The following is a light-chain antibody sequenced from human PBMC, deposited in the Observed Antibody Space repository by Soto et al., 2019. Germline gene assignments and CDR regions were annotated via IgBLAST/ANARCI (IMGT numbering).Light chain of an antibody. V-gene: IGKV3-15*01. J-gene: IGKJ5*01. CDR3: QEYNNWPSIT. CDR2: GAS. Sequence: EIVMTQSPATLSVSPGERVTLSCRASQSVSSNLAWYQQKPGQAPRLLIYGASTGATGIPARFSGSGSGTEFTLTISSLQSEDFAVYYCQEYNNWPSITFGQGTRLEIK. CDR1: QSVSSN.